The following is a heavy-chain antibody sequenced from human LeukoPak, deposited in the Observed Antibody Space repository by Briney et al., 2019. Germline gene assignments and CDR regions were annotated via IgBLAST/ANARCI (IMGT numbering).Heavy chain of an antibody. CDR1: GFTFSSYW. J-gene: IGHJ6*03. Sequence: GGSLRLSCAASGFTFSSYWMSWVRQAPGKGLEWVANIKQDGSEKYYVDSVKGRFTISRDNAKNSLYLQMNSLRAEDTALYYCAAARLGYYYYMDVWGKGTTVTVSS. CDR2: IKQDGSEK. V-gene: IGHV3-7*03. CDR3: AAARLGYYYYMDV. D-gene: IGHD6-6*01.